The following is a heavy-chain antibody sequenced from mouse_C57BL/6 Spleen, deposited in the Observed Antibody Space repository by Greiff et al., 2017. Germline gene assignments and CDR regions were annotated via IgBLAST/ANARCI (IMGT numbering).Heavy chain of an antibody. CDR3: ARDYYGGYYAMDY. CDR1: GYTFTDYY. Sequence: VQRQESGAELVRPGAAGKRGGKASGYTFTDYYINWVKQRPGQGLEWIARIYPGSGNTYYNEKFKGKATLTAEKSSSTAYMQLSSLTSEDSAVYFCARDYYGGYYAMDYWGQGTSVTVSS. J-gene: IGHJ4*01. V-gene: IGHV1-76*01. CDR2: IYPGSGNT. D-gene: IGHD1-2*01.